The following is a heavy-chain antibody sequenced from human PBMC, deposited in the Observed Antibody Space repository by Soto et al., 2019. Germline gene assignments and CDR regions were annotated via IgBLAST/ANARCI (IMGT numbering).Heavy chain of an antibody. CDR2: IHYRGNT. J-gene: IGHJ6*02. V-gene: IGHV4-59*08. Sequence: SETLSLTCTVSGGSMSPYYWTWIRQPPGKGLEWIANIHYRGNTNYNPSFESRVTISIDTSKNQFSLKLNSMTAADTAVYYCARHSKKPGDFDYYYGMDVWGQGTTVTVSS. CDR1: GGSMSPYY. D-gene: IGHD3-3*01. CDR3: ARHSKKPGDFDYYYGMDV.